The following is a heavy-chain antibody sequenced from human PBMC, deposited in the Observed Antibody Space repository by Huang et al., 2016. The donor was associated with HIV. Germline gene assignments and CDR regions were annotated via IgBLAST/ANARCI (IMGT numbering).Heavy chain of an antibody. CDR1: GYTFTEYV. Sequence: QVQLVQSGAEVKKPGASVKVSCRTSGYTFTEYVVHWVRQAPGQGLQWMGAINPLSGVTNYAQKFQVRVTMNSDTSIRTVYMELNRLRSDDTALYYCARTPYSGSHPDYWGQGTLVTVSS. V-gene: IGHV1-2*02. CDR2: INPLSGVT. J-gene: IGHJ4*02. CDR3: ARTPYSGSHPDY. D-gene: IGHD2-15*01.